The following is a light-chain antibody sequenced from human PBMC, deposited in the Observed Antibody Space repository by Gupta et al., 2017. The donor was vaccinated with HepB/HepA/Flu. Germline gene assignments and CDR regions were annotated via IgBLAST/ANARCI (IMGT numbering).Light chain of an antibody. CDR3: QQLNTYPFT. CDR2: AAS. V-gene: IGKV1-9*01. CDR1: QRIRSY. J-gene: IGKJ4*01. Sequence: DIQLTKAPSFLSASVGDRVTISCRASQRIRSYLAWYQQRPGKAPKLLIYAASTWMSGVPSRFSGSGSGTEFTLTISSLQPEDFATYYCQQLNTYPFTFGGGTSVEIK.